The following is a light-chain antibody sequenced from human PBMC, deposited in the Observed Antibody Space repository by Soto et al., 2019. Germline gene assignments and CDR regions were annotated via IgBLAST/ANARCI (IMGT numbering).Light chain of an antibody. V-gene: IGLV2-23*01. CDR2: EGS. Sequence: QPALTQPASVSGSPGQSITISCTGTSSDVGSYNLVSWYQQHPIKAPKLMIYEGSKRPSGVSNRFSGSKSGNTASLTISGLQAEDEADYYCCSYAGSSTYVFGTGTKVTVL. J-gene: IGLJ1*01. CDR1: SSDVGSYNL. CDR3: CSYAGSSTYV.